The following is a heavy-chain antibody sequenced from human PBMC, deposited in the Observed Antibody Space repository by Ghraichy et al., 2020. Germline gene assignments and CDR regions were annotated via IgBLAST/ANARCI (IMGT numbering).Heavy chain of an antibody. D-gene: IGHD6-6*01. CDR2: IYHSGST. CDR3: AALEYSSSAPYYFDY. V-gene: IGHV4-4*02. CDR1: GGSISSSNW. Sequence: ETLSLTCAVSGGSISSSNWWSWVRQPPGKGLEWIGEIYHSGSTNYNPSLKSRVTISVDKSKNQFSLKLSSVTAADTAVYYCAALEYSSSAPYYFDYWGQGTLVTVSS. J-gene: IGHJ4*02.